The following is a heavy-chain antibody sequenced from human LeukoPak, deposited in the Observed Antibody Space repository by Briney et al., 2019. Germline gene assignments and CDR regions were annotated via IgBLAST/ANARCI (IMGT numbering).Heavy chain of an antibody. J-gene: IGHJ4*02. CDR2: IYYSGST. Sequence: SETLSLTCTVSGGSISSSTYSWGRIRQPPGKGLEWIGAIYYSGSTYYNPSLKSRVTISADTPKNQFSLRLSSVTAADTAVYYCARLITGTQDYWGQGALLTVSS. CDR1: GGSISSSTYS. D-gene: IGHD1-7*01. CDR3: ARLITGTQDY. V-gene: IGHV4-39*01.